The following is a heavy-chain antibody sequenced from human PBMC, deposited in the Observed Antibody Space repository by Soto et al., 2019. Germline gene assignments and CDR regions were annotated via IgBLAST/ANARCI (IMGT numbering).Heavy chain of an antibody. J-gene: IGHJ5*02. CDR1: GGSISSSSYY. Sequence: QLQLQESGPGLVKPSETLSLTCTVSGGSISSSSYYWGWIRQPPGKGLEWIGSIYYSGSTYYNPSLKRQVTISVDTSKNQFSLKLSSVTAADTAVYYCAIPQGYCSGGSCYNWFDPWGQGTLVTVSS. CDR2: IYYSGST. CDR3: AIPQGYCSGGSCYNWFDP. V-gene: IGHV4-39*01. D-gene: IGHD2-15*01.